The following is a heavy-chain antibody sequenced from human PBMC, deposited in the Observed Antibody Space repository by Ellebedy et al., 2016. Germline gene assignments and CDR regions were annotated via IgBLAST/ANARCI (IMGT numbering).Heavy chain of an antibody. J-gene: IGHJ6*02. CDR3: ARDRVVRGVIIHYYAMDV. D-gene: IGHD3-10*01. CDR1: DGSVSSGSYY. CDR2: IYYSGST. V-gene: IGHV4-61*01. Sequence: SETLSLXXTVPDGSVSSGSYYWSWIRQPPGKGLEWIGNIYYSGSTNYNPSLKSRVTISVDTSKNQFSLKLTSVTAADTAVYYCARDRVVRGVIIHYYAMDVWGQGTTVTVSS.